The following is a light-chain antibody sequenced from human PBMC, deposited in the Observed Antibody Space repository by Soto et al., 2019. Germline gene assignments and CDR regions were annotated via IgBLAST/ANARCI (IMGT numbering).Light chain of an antibody. J-gene: IGLJ3*02. Sequence: QAVVTQEPSLTVSPGGTVTLTCASSTGVVTSGYYPNWFQRKPGQAPRSLIYNTSNKHSWTPARFSGSLLGGKAALTLSGVQPEDEAEYFCLLYYGRAQLVFGGGNKLTVL. CDR1: TGVVTSGYY. CDR2: NTS. CDR3: LLYYGRAQLV. V-gene: IGLV7-43*01.